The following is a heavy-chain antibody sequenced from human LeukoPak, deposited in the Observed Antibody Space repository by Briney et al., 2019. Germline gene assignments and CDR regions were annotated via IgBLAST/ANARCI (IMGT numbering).Heavy chain of an antibody. CDR1: GFTFSSYG. D-gene: IGHD5-12*01. Sequence: GRSLRLSCAASGFTFSSYGMHWVRQAPGKGLEWVSSISSSSSYIYYADSVKGRFTISRDNAKNSLYLQMNSLRAEDTAVYYCARDISSGDVDIVAIDAFDIWGQGTMVTVSS. V-gene: IGHV3-21*01. CDR3: ARDISSGDVDIVAIDAFDI. J-gene: IGHJ3*02. CDR2: ISSSSSYI.